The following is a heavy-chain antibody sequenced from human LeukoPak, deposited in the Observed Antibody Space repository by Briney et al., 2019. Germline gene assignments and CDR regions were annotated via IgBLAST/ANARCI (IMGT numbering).Heavy chain of an antibody. D-gene: IGHD1-20*01. CDR3: AKVNWNDVHDAFDI. CDR2: ISYDGSNK. J-gene: IGHJ3*02. Sequence: GGSLRLSCAASGFSFSSSWMTWVRQAPGKGLEWVAVISYDGSNKYYADSVKGRFTISRDNSKDTLYLQMNSLRAEDTAVYYCAKVNWNDVHDAFDIWGQGTMVTVSS. V-gene: IGHV3-30*18. CDR1: GFSFSSSW.